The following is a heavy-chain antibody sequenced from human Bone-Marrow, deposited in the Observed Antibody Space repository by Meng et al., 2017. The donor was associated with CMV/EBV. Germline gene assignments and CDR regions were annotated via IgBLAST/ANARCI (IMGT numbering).Heavy chain of an antibody. CDR2: ISSSGSTI. D-gene: IGHD3-3*01. J-gene: IGHJ2*01. CDR1: GFTFSSYE. Sequence: GESLKISCAASGFTFSSYEMNWVRQAPGKGLEWVSYISSSGSTIYYADSVKGRFTISRDNAKNSLYLQMNSLRAEDTAVYYCARAYDFWSGRNWYFDLRGRGTLVTVSS. V-gene: IGHV3-48*03. CDR3: ARAYDFWSGRNWYFDL.